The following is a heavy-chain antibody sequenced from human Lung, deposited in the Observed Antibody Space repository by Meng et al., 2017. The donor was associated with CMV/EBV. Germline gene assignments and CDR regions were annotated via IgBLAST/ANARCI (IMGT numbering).Heavy chain of an antibody. Sequence: SCTVSGVSVTYNSYYWSWIRQSPGKGLEWIGYIYVSKNTKYNPSLQSRVTMSVDTTKIQVFLKLSSVTAADTAVYYCARDRAWLGRGSFDFWGQGKXVTVSS. CDR2: IYVSKNT. D-gene: IGHD3-9*01. CDR1: GVSVTYNSYY. J-gene: IGHJ3*01. CDR3: ARDRAWLGRGSFDF. V-gene: IGHV4-61*01.